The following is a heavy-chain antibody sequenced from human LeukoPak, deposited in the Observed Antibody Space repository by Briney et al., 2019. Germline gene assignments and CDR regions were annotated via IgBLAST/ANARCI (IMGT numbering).Heavy chain of an antibody. D-gene: IGHD2-15*01. CDR1: GFTFANYA. V-gene: IGHV3-23*01. CDR3: ANGGVADTSNHG. CDR2: ISGGSAST. J-gene: IGHJ4*02. Sequence: PGGSLRLSSAGSGFTFANYAMSWVRQAPGKGLEWVSSISGGSASTFYADSVEDRFTISRDNSKNTLYLQMNSLRAEDTAVHYCANGGVADTSNHGWGQGTLVSVSS.